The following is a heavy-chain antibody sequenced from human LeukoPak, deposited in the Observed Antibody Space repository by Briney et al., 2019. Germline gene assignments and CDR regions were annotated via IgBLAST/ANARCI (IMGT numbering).Heavy chain of an antibody. Sequence: GGSLRLSCLASGFTFRNAWMSWVRLAPGKGLEWVGRIKNKPDGETTDYAAPVKGGFTISRDDSKNTLYLQMESLKTEDTALYYCTTDVVGRDGYAYYYYYMDVWGKGTTVTVSS. CDR1: GFTFRNAW. CDR3: TTDVVGRDGYAYYYYYMDV. D-gene: IGHD5-24*01. V-gene: IGHV3-15*01. J-gene: IGHJ6*03. CDR2: IKNKPDGETT.